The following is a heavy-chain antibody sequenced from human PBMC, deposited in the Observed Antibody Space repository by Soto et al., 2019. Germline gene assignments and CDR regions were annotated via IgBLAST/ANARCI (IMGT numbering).Heavy chain of an antibody. CDR3: ARDGARYYYGSETGNNWFDP. V-gene: IGHV3-11*01. Sequence: GGSLRLSCAASGFTFSDYYMSWIRQAPGKGLEWVSYISSSGSTIYYADSVKGRFTISRDNAKNSLYLQMNSLRAEDTAVYYCARDGARYYYGSETGNNWFDPWGQGTRVTVSS. D-gene: IGHD3-10*01. J-gene: IGHJ5*02. CDR1: GFTFSDYY. CDR2: ISSSGSTI.